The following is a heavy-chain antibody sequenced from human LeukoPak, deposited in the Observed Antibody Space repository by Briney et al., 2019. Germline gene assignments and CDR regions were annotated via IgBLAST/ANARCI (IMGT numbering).Heavy chain of an antibody. D-gene: IGHD1-26*01. CDR3: ARELVGATMNSLRDWFDP. Sequence: SETLSHTCTVSGGSISSYYWSWIRQPPGKGLEWIGYIYYSGSTNYNPPLKSRVTISVDTSKNQFSLKLSSVTAADTAVYYCARELVGATMNSLRDWFDPWGQGTLVTVSS. CDR1: GGSISSYY. CDR2: IYYSGST. V-gene: IGHV4-59*01. J-gene: IGHJ5*02.